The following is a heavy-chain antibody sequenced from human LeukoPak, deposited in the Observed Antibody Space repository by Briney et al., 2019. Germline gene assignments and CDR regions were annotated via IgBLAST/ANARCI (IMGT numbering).Heavy chain of an antibody. CDR1: GFTFSSYS. J-gene: IGHJ4*02. Sequence: GGSLRLSCAASGFTFSSYSVNWVRQAPGKGLEWVSSISSSSSYIYYADSVKGRFTISRDNAKNSLYLQMNSLRAEDTAVYYCARFRITGTTGGDYWGQGTLVTVSS. CDR2: ISSSSSYI. CDR3: ARFRITGTTGGDY. D-gene: IGHD1-7*01. V-gene: IGHV3-21*01.